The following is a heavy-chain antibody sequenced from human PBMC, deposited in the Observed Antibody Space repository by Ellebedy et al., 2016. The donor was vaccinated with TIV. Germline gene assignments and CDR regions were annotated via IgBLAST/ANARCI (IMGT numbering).Heavy chain of an antibody. V-gene: IGHV3-30*18. CDR2: TSYDGTNP. Sequence: PGGSLRLSCAASGFIFSDYGMPWVRQAPGQGLEWVAFTSYDGTNPSYADSVKGRFTISRDKSKNTLYLHMSSLEAEDTAVYFCAKGVPDSSFDRYSFDSWGQGTLVTVSS. J-gene: IGHJ4*02. D-gene: IGHD6-6*01. CDR3: AKGVPDSSFDRYSFDS. CDR1: GFIFSDYG.